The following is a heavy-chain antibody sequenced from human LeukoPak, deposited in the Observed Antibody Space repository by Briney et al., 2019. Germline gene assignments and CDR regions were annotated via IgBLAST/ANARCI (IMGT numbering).Heavy chain of an antibody. V-gene: IGHV3-9*01. J-gene: IGHJ4*02. Sequence: GGSLRLSCAASGFTFDEYAMHWVRQAPGKGLEWVSGIGWNSDTLGYADSVKGRVTISRDTARTRLYLQMSSLRPDDTALYFCVKDIVGDITEAFDYWGQGTLVSVSS. CDR2: IGWNSDTL. CDR1: GFTFDEYA. CDR3: VKDIVGDITEAFDY. D-gene: IGHD1-26*01.